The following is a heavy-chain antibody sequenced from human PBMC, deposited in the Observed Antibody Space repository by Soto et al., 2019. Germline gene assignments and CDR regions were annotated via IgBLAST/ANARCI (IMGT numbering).Heavy chain of an antibody. V-gene: IGHV4-61*01. CDR1: GGSVSSGSYY. CDR3: ARLTYYDFWSDHDY. D-gene: IGHD3-3*01. CDR2: VYYSGST. Sequence: SETLSLTCSVSGGSVSSGSYYWNWIRQPPGKALEWIGYVYYSGSTNYNLSLKSRVTISVDRSKNQFSLMLSSVTAADTAVYYCARLTYYDFWSDHDYWGQGTPVTVSS. J-gene: IGHJ4*02.